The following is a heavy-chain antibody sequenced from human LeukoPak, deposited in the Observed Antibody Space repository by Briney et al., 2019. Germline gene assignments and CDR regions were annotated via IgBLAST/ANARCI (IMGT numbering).Heavy chain of an antibody. CDR2: ISGSGGST. V-gene: IGHV3-23*01. CDR3: AKERDYDFWSGYLNSFDY. J-gene: IGHJ4*02. CDR1: GFTFSSYA. D-gene: IGHD3-3*01. Sequence: PGGSLRLSCAASGFTFSSYAMSWVRQAPGKGLEWVSAISGSGGSTYYADSVKGRFTIPRDNSKNTLYLQMNSLRAEDTAVYYCAKERDYDFWSGYLNSFDYWGQGTLVTVSS.